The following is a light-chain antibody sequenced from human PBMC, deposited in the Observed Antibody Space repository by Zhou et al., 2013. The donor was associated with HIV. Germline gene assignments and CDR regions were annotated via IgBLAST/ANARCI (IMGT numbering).Light chain of an antibody. Sequence: AIRMTQSPSSFSASTGDRVTITCRASHDVKSHVAWYQQKPGKAPRLLISSASSLQPEVPSRFSGSGSGTNFTFFISCLQSEDFAIYFCHQYYTLPLTFGGGTMV. CDR3: HQYYTLPLT. CDR2: SAS. CDR1: HDVKSH. J-gene: IGKJ4*01. V-gene: IGKV1-8*01.